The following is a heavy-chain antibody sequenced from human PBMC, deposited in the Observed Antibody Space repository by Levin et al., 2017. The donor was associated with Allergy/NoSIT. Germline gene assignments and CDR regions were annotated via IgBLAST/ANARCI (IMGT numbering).Heavy chain of an antibody. CDR2: IKQDGSEK. Sequence: GESLKISCAASGFTFSSYWMSWVRQAPGKGLEWVANIKQDGSEKYYVDSVKGRFTISRDNAKNSLYLQMNSLRAEDTAVYYCARDRPALAAMAYFDYWGQGTLVTVSS. J-gene: IGHJ4*02. CDR1: GFTFSSYW. CDR3: ARDRPALAAMAYFDY. D-gene: IGHD2-2*01. V-gene: IGHV3-7*04.